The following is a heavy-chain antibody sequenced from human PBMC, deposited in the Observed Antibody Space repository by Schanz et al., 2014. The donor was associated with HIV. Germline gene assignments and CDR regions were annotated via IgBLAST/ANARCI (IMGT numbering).Heavy chain of an antibody. V-gene: IGHV3-30*18. J-gene: IGHJ6*02. CDR1: GFTFSSYG. CDR3: AKGSSLWSFYYGMDV. CDR2: ISYDGSNK. Sequence: QVQLVESGGGVVQPGRSLRLSCAASGFTFSSYGMHWVRQAPGKGLEWVAVISYDGSNKYYADSVKGRFTISRDNSKNTLYLQMNSLRAEDTAVYYCAKGSSLWSFYYGMDVWGRGTTVTVSS. D-gene: IGHD3-10*01.